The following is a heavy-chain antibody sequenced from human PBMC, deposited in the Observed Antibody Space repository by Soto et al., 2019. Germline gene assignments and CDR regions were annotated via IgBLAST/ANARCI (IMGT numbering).Heavy chain of an antibody. Sequence: ASVKVSCKASGYTFTGYYMHWVRQAPGQGLEWMGWINPNSGGTNYAQKFQGRVTMTRDTSISTAYMELSRLRSDDTAVFYWARAPPPPPVPSSPGAFDIWGQGTMVTVSS. CDR3: ARAPPPPPVPSSPGAFDI. CDR2: INPNSGGT. V-gene: IGHV1-2*02. CDR1: GYTFTGYY. J-gene: IGHJ3*02. D-gene: IGHD2-15*01.